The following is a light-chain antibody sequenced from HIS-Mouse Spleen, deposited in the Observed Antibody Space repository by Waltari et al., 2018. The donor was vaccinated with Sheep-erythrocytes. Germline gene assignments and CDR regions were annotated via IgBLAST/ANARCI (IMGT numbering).Light chain of an antibody. J-gene: IGLJ3*02. Sequence: QSALTQPASVSGSPGQSITISCTGTSSDFGIYTLVSWYQQHPGKAPKLMIYEGSKRPAGVSNRFSGSKSGNTASLTISGLQAEDEADYYCCSYAGSSTPWVFGGGTKLTVL. CDR1: SSDFGIYTL. CDR2: EGS. V-gene: IGLV2-23*01. CDR3: CSYAGSSTPWV.